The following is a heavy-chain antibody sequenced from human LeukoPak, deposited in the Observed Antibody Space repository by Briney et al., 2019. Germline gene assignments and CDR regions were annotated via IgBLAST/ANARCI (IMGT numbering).Heavy chain of an antibody. CDR1: GGSISSYY. J-gene: IGHJ4*02. V-gene: IGHV4-59*01. CDR3: ARSVSWYIDY. Sequence: SETLSLTCTVSGGSISSYYWSWIRQPPGKGLEWIGYIYYSGSTNYNPSLKSRVTISVDTSKNQFSLKLSSVTAADTAVYYCARSVSWYIDYWGQGTLVTVSS. D-gene: IGHD6-13*01. CDR2: IYYSGST.